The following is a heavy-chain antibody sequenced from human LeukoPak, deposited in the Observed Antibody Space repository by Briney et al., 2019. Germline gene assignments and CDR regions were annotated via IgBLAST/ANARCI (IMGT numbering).Heavy chain of an antibody. Sequence: SETLSLTCAVSGGSISSSNWWSWVRQPPGKGLEWIGEIYHSGSTNYNPSLKSRVTISVDKSKNQFSLKLSSVTAADTAVYYCARDLADCSSTSCYGLDWFDPWGQGTLVTVSS. CDR3: ARDLADCSSTSCYGLDWFDP. J-gene: IGHJ5*02. D-gene: IGHD2-2*01. V-gene: IGHV4-4*02. CDR1: GGSISSSNW. CDR2: IYHSGST.